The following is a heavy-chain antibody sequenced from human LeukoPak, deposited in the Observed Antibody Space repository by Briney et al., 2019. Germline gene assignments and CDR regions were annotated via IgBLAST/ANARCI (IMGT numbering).Heavy chain of an antibody. D-gene: IGHD6-19*01. CDR3: ARAKKGVAGFFDY. J-gene: IGHJ4*02. CDR2: VYYSGST. V-gene: IGHV4-59*01. CDR1: GGSISGYY. Sequence: PSETLSLTCTVSGGSISGYYWSWIRQPPGKGLEWIGCVYYSGSTNYNPSLKGRLTISLDTSKKQLSLKLSSVTAADTAVYYCARAKKGVAGFFDYWGQGTLVTVSS.